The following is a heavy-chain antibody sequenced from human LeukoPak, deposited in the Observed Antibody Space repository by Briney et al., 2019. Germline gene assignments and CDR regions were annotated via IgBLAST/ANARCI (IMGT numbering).Heavy chain of an antibody. D-gene: IGHD1-26*01. CDR1: GYTFTKYY. J-gene: IGHJ3*01. V-gene: IGHV1-2*06. CDR3: AGGGGSYGDV. Sequence: SSVKVSCKASGYTFTKYYIHWVRQAPGQGREWMGRLDPYNGGTTYAQKFQGRVTITRDTSVSTDYMELSSLRSDDTAVYYCAGGGGSYGDVWGQGTMVAVSS. CDR2: LDPYNGGT.